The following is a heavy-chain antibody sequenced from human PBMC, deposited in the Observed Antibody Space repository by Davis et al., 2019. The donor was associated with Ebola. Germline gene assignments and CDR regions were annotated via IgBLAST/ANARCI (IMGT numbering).Heavy chain of an antibody. CDR1: GFTFSSFA. CDR2: ISGSGGST. J-gene: IGHJ4*02. D-gene: IGHD5-24*01. Sequence: GGSLRLSCVVSGFTFSSFAMTWVRQAPGKGLEWVSAISGSGGSTYYADSVKGRFTISRDNSKNTVYLQMDTLRAEDTALYYCAKDRTSRDGYWEFDHWGQGTLVTVSS. CDR3: AKDRTSRDGYWEFDH. V-gene: IGHV3-23*01.